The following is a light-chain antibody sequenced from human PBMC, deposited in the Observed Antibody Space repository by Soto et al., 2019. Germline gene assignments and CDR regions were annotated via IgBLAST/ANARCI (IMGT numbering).Light chain of an antibody. J-gene: IGLJ2*01. CDR3: LLSYSGARL. Sequence: QAVVTQEPSLTVSPGGTVTLTCGSSTGAVTSGHYPYWFQQKAGQAPRTLIYDASNKLSWTPARFSGSLLGNKAARTLSSAQPEDEAEYYCLLSYSGARLFGGGTKLTVL. V-gene: IGLV7-46*01. CDR2: DAS. CDR1: TGAVTSGHY.